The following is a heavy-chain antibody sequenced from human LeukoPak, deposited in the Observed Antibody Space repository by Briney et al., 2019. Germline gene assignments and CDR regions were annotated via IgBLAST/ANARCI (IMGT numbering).Heavy chain of an antibody. V-gene: IGHV3-23*01. CDR1: GFTFSSYA. J-gene: IGHJ4*02. CDR2: ISAGGGST. Sequence: GRTPRLSCAASGFTFSSYAMSWVRQAPGKGLEWVSGISAGGGSTYYADSVKGRFTISRDDSKNTLYLQMNSLRVDDTAVYYCAKAYGYSNRGIDYWGQGTLVTVSS. D-gene: IGHD6-13*01. CDR3: AKAYGYSNRGIDY.